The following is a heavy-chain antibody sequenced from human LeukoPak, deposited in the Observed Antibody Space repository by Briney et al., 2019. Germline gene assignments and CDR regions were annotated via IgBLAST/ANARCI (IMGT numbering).Heavy chain of an antibody. CDR2: ISAYNGNT. CDR1: GYTFTSYG. D-gene: IGHD6-19*01. V-gene: IGHV1-18*01. CDR3: ARGIGGWLVPYYFDY. J-gene: IGHJ4*02. Sequence: GASVKVSFKASGYTFTSYGISWVRQAPGQGLEWMGWISAYNGNTNYAQKLQGRVTMTTDTSTSTAYMELRSLRSDDTAVYYCARGIGGWLVPYYFDYWGQGTLVTVSS.